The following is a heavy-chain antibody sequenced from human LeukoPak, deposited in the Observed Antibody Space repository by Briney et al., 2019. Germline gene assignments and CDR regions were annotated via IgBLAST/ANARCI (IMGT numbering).Heavy chain of an antibody. D-gene: IGHD1-26*01. J-gene: IGHJ4*02. V-gene: IGHV4-34*01. CDR2: INHSGST. CDR3: ARAPSGGSYFG. CDR1: GGSFSGYY. Sequence: SETLSLTCAVYGGSFSGYYWSWIRQPPGKGLEWIGEINHSGSTNYNPSLKSRVTISVDTSKNQFSLRLSSVTAADTAVYYCARAPSGGSYFGWGQGTLVTVSS.